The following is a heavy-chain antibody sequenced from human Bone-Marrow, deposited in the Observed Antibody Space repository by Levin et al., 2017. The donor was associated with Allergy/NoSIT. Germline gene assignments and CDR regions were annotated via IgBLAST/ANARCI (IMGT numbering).Heavy chain of an antibody. Sequence: GESLKISCAASGFTFSSYSMNWVRQAPGKGLEWVSSISSSSSYTYYADSVKGRFTISRDNAKNSLYLQMNSLRAEDTAMYYCARDEDCSSTSCYLWYAGMDGWGQGTTVTVAS. CDR1: GFTFSSYS. J-gene: IGHJ6*02. D-gene: IGHD2-2*01. CDR3: ARDEDCSSTSCYLWYAGMDG. CDR2: ISSSSSYT. V-gene: IGHV3-21*01.